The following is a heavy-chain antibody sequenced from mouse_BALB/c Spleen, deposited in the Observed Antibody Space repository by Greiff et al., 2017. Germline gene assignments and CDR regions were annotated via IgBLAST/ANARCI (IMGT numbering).Heavy chain of an antibody. J-gene: IGHJ4*01. CDR2: FYPGSGRI. CDR3: ARHEEGLLYHYARDY. Sequence: VQLQQSGAELVKPGASVKLSCKASGYTFTEYIIHWVKQRSGQGLVWIGWFYPGSGRIKYNEKFKDKATLTADKSSSTVYLERSRLTSEDSAVYFSARHEEGLLYHYARDYGGQGTSVTVSS. CDR1: GYTFTEYI. V-gene: IGHV1-62-2*01.